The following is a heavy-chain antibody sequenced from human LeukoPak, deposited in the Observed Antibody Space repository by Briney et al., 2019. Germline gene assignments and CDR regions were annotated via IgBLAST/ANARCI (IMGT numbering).Heavy chain of an antibody. J-gene: IGHJ4*02. D-gene: IGHD3-22*01. V-gene: IGHV3-30*04. CDR2: ISFDGKNK. Sequence: GRSLRLSCAASGFIFSDYAMQWVRQAPGKGLEWVAVISFDGKNKYYADSVKGRFTISRDNSRNTLYLQLNSVRPEDTAIYYCAKEYYDSEGHYPTKGSYDNWGQGTLVTVSS. CDR1: GFIFSDYA. CDR3: AKEYYDSEGHYPTKGSYDN.